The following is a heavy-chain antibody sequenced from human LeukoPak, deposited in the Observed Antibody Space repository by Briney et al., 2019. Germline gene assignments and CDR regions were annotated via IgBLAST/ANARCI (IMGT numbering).Heavy chain of an antibody. CDR3: AKKVAPSSTGFDY. CDR2: ISGSGGST. Sequence: PGGSLRLPCAASGFTFSNYAMSWVRQAPGKGLDWVSAISGSGGSTYYADSVKGRFTISRDNSKNTLYLQMNSLRAEDTAVYYCAKKVAPSSTGFDYWGQGALVTVSS. D-gene: IGHD2-2*01. CDR1: GFTFSNYA. J-gene: IGHJ4*02. V-gene: IGHV3-23*01.